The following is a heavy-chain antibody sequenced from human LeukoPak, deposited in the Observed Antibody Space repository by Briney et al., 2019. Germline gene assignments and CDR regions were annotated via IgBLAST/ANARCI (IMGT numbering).Heavy chain of an antibody. CDR2: ISYDGSNK. V-gene: IGHV3-30*18. CDR3: AKDLERHIVVVTASAVDY. J-gene: IGHJ4*02. D-gene: IGHD2-21*02. CDR1: GFTFSSYG. Sequence: RPGGSLRLSCAASGFTFSSYGMHWVRQAPGKGLEWVAVISYDGSNKYYADSVKGRFTISRDNSKNTLYLQMNSLRAEDTAVYYCAKDLERHIVVVTASAVDYWGQGTLVTVSS.